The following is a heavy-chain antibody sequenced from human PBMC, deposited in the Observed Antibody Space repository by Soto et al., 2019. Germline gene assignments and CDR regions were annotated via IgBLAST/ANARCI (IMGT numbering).Heavy chain of an antibody. CDR2: INDGGIST. J-gene: IGHJ4*02. CDR3: TRGPRSTSTGTGAF. V-gene: IGHV3-74*01. CDR1: GFTFSMYW. Sequence: GGSLRLSCAASGFTFSMYWMHWVRQVQGKGPEWVSRINDGGISTNYADSVKGRFTISRDNAKNTLYLQMNALRVKDTAVYYCTRGPRSTSTGTGAFWGQGTLVTVSS. D-gene: IGHD1-1*01.